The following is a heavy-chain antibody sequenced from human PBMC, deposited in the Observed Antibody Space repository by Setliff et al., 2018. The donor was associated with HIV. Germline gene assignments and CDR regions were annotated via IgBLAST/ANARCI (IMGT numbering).Heavy chain of an antibody. CDR2: MYYRGKT. V-gene: IGHV4-39*02. CDR1: GGSISSSIYY. J-gene: IGHJ3*01. D-gene: IGHD4-17*01. Sequence: SETLSLTCTVSGGSISSSIYYWGWLRQTPGKGLEWIGSMYYRGKTYYNPSLKSRVTISADTTATQLSLKLESVTAADTAVYFCARDAPMTTNAFDVWGPGTMVTVSS. CDR3: ARDAPMTTNAFDV.